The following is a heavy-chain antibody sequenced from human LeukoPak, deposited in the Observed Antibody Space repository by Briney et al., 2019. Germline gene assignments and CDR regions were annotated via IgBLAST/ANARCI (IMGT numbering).Heavy chain of an antibody. CDR1: GFTFSSYE. Sequence: GGSLRLSCAASGFTFSSYEMNWVRQAPGKGLEWVSSISSSSSYIYYADSVKGRFTISRDNAKKSLYLQMNSLRAEDTAVYYCARTYYYDSSGYREDWFDPWGQGTLVTVSS. J-gene: IGHJ5*02. V-gene: IGHV3-21*01. CDR3: ARTYYYDSSGYREDWFDP. CDR2: ISSSSSYI. D-gene: IGHD3-22*01.